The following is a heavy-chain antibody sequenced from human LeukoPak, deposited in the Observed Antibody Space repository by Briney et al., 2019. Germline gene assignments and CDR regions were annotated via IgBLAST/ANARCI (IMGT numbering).Heavy chain of an antibody. CDR3: AKGYCSSTSCPETVFDY. J-gene: IGHJ4*02. CDR1: GFTVSGNY. Sequence: GGSLRLSCAASGFTVSGNYMSWVRQAPGKELEWVSIIHTGGSTYYADSVKGRFTISRDNPKNTLYLQMNSLRAEDTAMYYCAKGYCSSTSCPETVFDYWGQGTLVTVSS. V-gene: IGHV3-66*02. CDR2: IHTGGST. D-gene: IGHD2-2*01.